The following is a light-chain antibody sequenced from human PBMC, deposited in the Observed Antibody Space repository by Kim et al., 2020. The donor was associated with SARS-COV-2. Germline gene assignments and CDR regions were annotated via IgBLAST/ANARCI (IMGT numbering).Light chain of an antibody. J-gene: IGKJ4*01. V-gene: IGKV1-16*02. Sequence: DIQMTQSPSSLSASVGDRVTITCRASQGIRNYLAWIHQKPGKAPKPLIYAASLLERGVSSKFSGSGSGTDFTLTISSLQPEDIATYYSEQYKINPLTFGGGTQMWIK. CDR2: AAS. CDR3: EQYKINPLT. CDR1: QGIRNY.